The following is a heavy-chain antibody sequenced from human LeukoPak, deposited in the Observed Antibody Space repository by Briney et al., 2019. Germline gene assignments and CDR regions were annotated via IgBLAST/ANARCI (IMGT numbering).Heavy chain of an antibody. CDR1: GFTFSSYG. Sequence: PGGSLRLSCAASGFTFSSYGMHWVRQAPGKGLEWVSFIRYDGSNKYYADSVKGRFTISRDNSKTTLYLQMNSLRAEDTAVYYCAKGTTVTLRDYFDYWGQGTLVTVSS. D-gene: IGHD4-11*01. J-gene: IGHJ4*02. V-gene: IGHV3-30*02. CDR2: IRYDGSNK. CDR3: AKGTTVTLRDYFDY.